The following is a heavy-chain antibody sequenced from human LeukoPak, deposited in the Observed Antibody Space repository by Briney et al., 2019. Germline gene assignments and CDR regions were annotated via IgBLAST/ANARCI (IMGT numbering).Heavy chain of an antibody. D-gene: IGHD3-3*01. CDR1: GGSISSGSYY. Sequence: SETLSLTCTVSGGSISSGSYYWSWIRQPAGKGLEWIGRIYTSGSTNYNPSLKSRVTISVDTSKDQFSLKLSSVTAADTAVYYCARLTARFYDFWSQGTLVTVSS. J-gene: IGHJ4*02. CDR3: ARLTARFYDF. CDR2: IYTSGST. V-gene: IGHV4-61*02.